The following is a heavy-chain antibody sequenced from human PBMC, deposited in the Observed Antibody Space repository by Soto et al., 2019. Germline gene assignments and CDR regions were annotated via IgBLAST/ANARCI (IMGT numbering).Heavy chain of an antibody. Sequence: GGSLRLSCIASGFIFSSYAISWVRQAPGKGLEWVSAISASGDNAYYADSVKGRFTISRDRSKSLYLQMKSLRAEDTAIYYCAKFFVAGTRGYFDSWGQGTLVTVSS. CDR1: GFIFSSYA. CDR2: ISASGDNA. V-gene: IGHV3-23*01. CDR3: AKFFVAGTRGYFDS. J-gene: IGHJ4*02. D-gene: IGHD6-19*01.